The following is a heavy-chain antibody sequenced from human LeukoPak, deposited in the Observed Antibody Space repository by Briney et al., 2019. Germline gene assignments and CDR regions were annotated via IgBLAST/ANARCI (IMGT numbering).Heavy chain of an antibody. Sequence: GGSLRLSCAASGFTFNSYAMSWVRQAPGKGLEWVSGISGSSSSTYYADSVKGRFTISRDNSRNTLYLQMNSLRAEDTAVYYCARDGGYSGYDADCWGQGTLVTVSS. CDR2: ISGSSSST. V-gene: IGHV3-23*01. CDR3: ARDGGYSGYDADC. J-gene: IGHJ4*02. CDR1: GFTFNSYA. D-gene: IGHD5-12*01.